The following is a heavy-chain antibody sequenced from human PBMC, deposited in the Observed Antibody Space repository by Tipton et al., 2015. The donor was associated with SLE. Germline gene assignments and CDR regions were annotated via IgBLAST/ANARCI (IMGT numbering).Heavy chain of an antibody. CDR1: GFTFTTYD. Sequence: SLRLSCAASGFTFTTYDMHWVRQAPGKGLEWAAVISYDGSNKYYADSVKGRFTISRDNSKNTLYLQVNSLRAEDTAVYYCAGVVGSFYGMDVWGQGTAVTVSS. D-gene: IGHD2-15*01. CDR2: ISYDGSNK. J-gene: IGHJ6*02. V-gene: IGHV3-30*04. CDR3: AGVVGSFYGMDV.